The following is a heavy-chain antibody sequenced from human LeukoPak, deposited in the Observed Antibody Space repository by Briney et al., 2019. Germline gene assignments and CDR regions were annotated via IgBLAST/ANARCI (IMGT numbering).Heavy chain of an antibody. CDR1: GFTFSDYW. CDR3: ARDGDSFDY. J-gene: IGHJ4*02. V-gene: IGHV3-7*01. Sequence: GGSLRLSCTTSGFTFSDYWMTWVRQAPGRCLEWVANIKRDGSQQFYVDSVKGRFTISRDNARNSLYLQMNSLRAEDTAVYYCARDGDSFDYWGQGTLVTVSS. CDR2: IKRDGSQQ. D-gene: IGHD3-3*01.